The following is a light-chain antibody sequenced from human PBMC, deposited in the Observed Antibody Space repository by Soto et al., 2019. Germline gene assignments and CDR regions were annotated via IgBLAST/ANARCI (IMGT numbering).Light chain of an antibody. CDR2: AVT. CDR3: SSYTTTSTLWV. J-gene: IGLJ3*02. CDR1: SSDVGGYNY. V-gene: IGLV2-14*01. Sequence: QSALTQPASVSGSPGQSITISCTGTSSDVGGYNYVSWYQQHPGKAPKLMIYAVTDRPSGVSSRFSGSKSGNTASLTISGLQAEDEADYYCSSYTTTSTLWVFGGGTKLTVL.